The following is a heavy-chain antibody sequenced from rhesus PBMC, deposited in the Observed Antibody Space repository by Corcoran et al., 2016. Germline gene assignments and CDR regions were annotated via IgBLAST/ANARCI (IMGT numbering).Heavy chain of an antibody. D-gene: IGHD3-16*01. V-gene: IGHV3-30*02. CDR3: TTTRGTYYQNYYGLDS. Sequence: EVQLVESGAGLVQPGGSLRLSCAAFGFTFSNSWMSWVRQAPGKGLEWVARINRKVDCETTDYAASGKGRCTISRDDSKNTLDLQMNSLKTEDTAVYYCTTTRGTYYQNYYGLDSWGQGVVVTVSS. CDR1: GFTFSNSW. J-gene: IGHJ6*01. CDR2: INRKVDCETT.